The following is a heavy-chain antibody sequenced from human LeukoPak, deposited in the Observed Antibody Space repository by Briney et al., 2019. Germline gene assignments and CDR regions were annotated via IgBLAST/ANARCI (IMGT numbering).Heavy chain of an antibody. CDR3: ARDFDYYGSGSYYDY. J-gene: IGHJ4*02. CDR2: ISSSSSYI. D-gene: IGHD3-10*01. CDR1: GFTFSSYS. V-gene: IGHV3-21*01. Sequence: PGGSLRLSCAASGFTFSSYSMNWVRQAPGKGLEWVSSISSSSSYIYYADSVKGRFTTSRDNAKNSLYLQMNSLRAEDTAVYYCARDFDYYGSGSYYDYWGQGTLVTVSS.